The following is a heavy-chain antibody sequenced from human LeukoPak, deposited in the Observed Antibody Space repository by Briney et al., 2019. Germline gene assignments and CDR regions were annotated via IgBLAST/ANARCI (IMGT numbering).Heavy chain of an antibody. D-gene: IGHD2-2*01. J-gene: IGHJ4*02. CDR3: ARHSYRGYCSSTSCYEY. Sequence: PSGTLSLTCTVSGGSISSSSYYWGWIRQPPEKGLEWIGSIYYSGSTYYNPSLKSRVTISVDTSKNQFSLKPSSVTAADTAVYYCARHSYRGYCSSTSCYEYWGQGTLVTVSS. CDR2: IYYSGST. CDR1: GGSISSSSYY. V-gene: IGHV4-39*01.